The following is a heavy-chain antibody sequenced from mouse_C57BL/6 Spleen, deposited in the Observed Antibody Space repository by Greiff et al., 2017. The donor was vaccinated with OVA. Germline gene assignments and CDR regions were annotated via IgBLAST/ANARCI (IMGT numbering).Heavy chain of an antibody. CDR2: IWRGGST. J-gene: IGHJ4*01. CDR3: AKNDAEVVEAMDY. D-gene: IGHD1-1*01. Sequence: VQLQESGPGLVQPSQSLSITCTVSGFSLTSYGVHWVRQSPGTGLEWLGVIWRGGSTDYNAAFMSRLSITKDNSKSQVFFKMNSLQADDTAIYYCAKNDAEVVEAMDYWGQGTSVTVSS. V-gene: IGHV2-5*01. CDR1: GFSLTSYG.